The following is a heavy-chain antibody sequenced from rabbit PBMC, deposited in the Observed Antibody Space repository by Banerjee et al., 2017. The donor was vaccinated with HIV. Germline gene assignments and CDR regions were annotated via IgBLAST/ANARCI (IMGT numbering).Heavy chain of an antibody. J-gene: IGHJ4*01. V-gene: IGHV1S45*01. CDR1: GFSFSSSYW. D-gene: IGHD6-1*01. Sequence: QEPLEESGGDLVKPEGSLTLTCTASGFSFSSSYWICWVRQAPGKGLEWIACIYAGSSGATYSASWAKGRFTISKTSSTTVTLQMTSLTAADTATYFCARGDYTYGYTDDGQPIYFNLWGQGTLVTVS. CDR2: IYAGSSGAT. CDR3: ARGDYTYGYTDDGQPIYFNL.